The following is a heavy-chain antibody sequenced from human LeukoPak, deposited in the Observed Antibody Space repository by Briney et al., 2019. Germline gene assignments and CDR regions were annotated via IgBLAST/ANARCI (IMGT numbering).Heavy chain of an antibody. CDR1: GDSVSSNSAA. Sequence: SQTLSLTCAISGDSVSSNSAAWHWIRQSPSRGLEWLGRTYYRSKWYNDYAVSVKSRITINPDTSKNQFSLQLNSVTPEDTAVYYCARDTYYYGSGSYPFPFDYWGQGTLVTVSS. J-gene: IGHJ4*02. V-gene: IGHV6-1*01. CDR3: ARDTYYYGSGSYPFPFDY. D-gene: IGHD3-10*01. CDR2: TYYRSKWYN.